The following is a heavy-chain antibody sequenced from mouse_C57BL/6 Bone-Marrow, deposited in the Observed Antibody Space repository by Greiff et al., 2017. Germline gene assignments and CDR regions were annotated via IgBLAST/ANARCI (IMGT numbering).Heavy chain of an antibody. CDR1: GYTFTSYG. CDR2: IYPRSGNT. Sequence: VQGVESGAELARPGASVKLSCKASGYTFTSYGISWVKQRTGQGLEWIGEIYPRSGNTYYNEKFKGKATLTADKSSSTAYMELRSLTSEDSAVYFCARCPYYYGSSSLYAMDYWGQGTSVTVSS. V-gene: IGHV1-81*01. D-gene: IGHD1-1*01. J-gene: IGHJ4*01. CDR3: ARCPYYYGSSSLYAMDY.